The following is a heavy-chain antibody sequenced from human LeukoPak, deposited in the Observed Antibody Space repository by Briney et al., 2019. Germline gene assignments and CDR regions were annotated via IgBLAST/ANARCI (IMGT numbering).Heavy chain of an antibody. CDR3: AKVVVVVPAAIGPFDY. CDR2: IRYDGSNK. CDR1: GFTFSSYG. V-gene: IGHV3-30*02. Sequence: PGGSLRLSCAASGFTFSSYGMHWVRQAPGKGLEWVALIRYDGSNKYYADSVKGRFTISRDNSKNTLYLQMNSLRAEDTAVYYCAKVVVVVPAAIGPFDYWGQGTLVTVSS. D-gene: IGHD2-2*02. J-gene: IGHJ4*02.